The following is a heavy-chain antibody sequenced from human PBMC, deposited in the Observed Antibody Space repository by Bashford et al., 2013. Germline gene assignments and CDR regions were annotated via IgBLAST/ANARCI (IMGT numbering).Heavy chain of an antibody. CDR3: ARDTRSYGGHDFDY. D-gene: IGHD4-23*01. Sequence: VRQAPGKGLEWVAVIWYDGSNKYSADSVEGRFTISRDNSKNTLYLQINSLRAEDTAVYYCARDTRSYGGHDFDYWGQGNPGHVSS. CDR2: IWYDGSNK. J-gene: IGHJ4*02. V-gene: IGHV3-33*01.